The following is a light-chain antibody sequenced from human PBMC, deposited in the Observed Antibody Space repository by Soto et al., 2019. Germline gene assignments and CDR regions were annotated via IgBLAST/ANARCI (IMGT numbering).Light chain of an antibody. CDR3: CSYAGSSTYV. CDR1: SSDVGSYNL. J-gene: IGLJ1*01. CDR2: EVS. Sequence: SALTQPASVSGSPGQSITISCTGTSSDVGSYNLVSWYQQHPGKAPKLMIYEVSKRPSGVSNRFSGSKSGNTASLTISGLQVEDEADYYCCSYAGSSTYVFGTGTKVTVL. V-gene: IGLV2-23*02.